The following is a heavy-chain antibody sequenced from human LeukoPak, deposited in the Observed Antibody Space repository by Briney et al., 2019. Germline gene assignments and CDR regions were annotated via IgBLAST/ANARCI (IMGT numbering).Heavy chain of an antibody. D-gene: IGHD2-15*01. CDR3: AREWWYLDY. J-gene: IGHJ4*02. Sequence: GGSLRLSCAASGFTFTTYSMTWVRQAPGRGLEWVARIKEDGSYIHYVDSAKGRFTISRDNAKTSLYLQMNSLRAEDTAVYYCAREWWYLDYWGQGTLVTVSS. V-gene: IGHV3-7*05. CDR1: GFTFTTYS. CDR2: IKEDGSYI.